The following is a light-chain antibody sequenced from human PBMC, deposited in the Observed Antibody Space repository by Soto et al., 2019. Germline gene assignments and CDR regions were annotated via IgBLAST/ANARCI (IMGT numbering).Light chain of an antibody. J-gene: IGKJ1*01. Sequence: EVVLTQSPGTVSLSTGERATLSCRASQSVSSTYLAWYQQKPGQAPRLLIFGASSRATGIPDRFSGSGSGTEFTLTISSLQPDDFATYYCQQYNSYPWTFCQGTKVDIK. CDR2: GAS. CDR1: QSVSSTY. V-gene: IGKV3-20*01. CDR3: QQYNSYPWT.